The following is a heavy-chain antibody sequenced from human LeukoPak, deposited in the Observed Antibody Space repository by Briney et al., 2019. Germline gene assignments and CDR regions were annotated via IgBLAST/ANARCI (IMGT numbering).Heavy chain of an antibody. CDR2: LYYSGST. J-gene: IGHJ3*02. CDR1: GDSISSNTYY. V-gene: IGHV4-61*05. CDR3: ARSYCSSTSCYEDDAFDI. Sequence: SETLSLTCTVSGDSISSNTYYWGWIRQPPGKGLEWIGSLYYSGSTNYNPSLKSRVTISVDTSKNQFSLKLSSVTAADTAVYYCARSYCSSTSCYEDDAFDIWGQGTMVTVSS. D-gene: IGHD2-2*01.